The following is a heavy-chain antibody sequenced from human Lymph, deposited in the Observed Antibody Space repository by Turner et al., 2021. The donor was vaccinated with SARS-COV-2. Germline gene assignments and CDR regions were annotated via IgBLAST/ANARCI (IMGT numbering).Heavy chain of an antibody. Sequence: VQLVETGGGLIQPGGSLRLSCAASGIIVSRNYMNWVRQAPGKGLEWVSVIYSGGTTYYADYVKGRFTISRDNSKNTLYLQMNSLRVEDTAVYYCARDLGTYGMDVWGQGTTVTVSS. D-gene: IGHD6-13*01. CDR3: ARDLGTYGMDV. J-gene: IGHJ6*02. CDR2: IYSGGTT. V-gene: IGHV3-53*02. CDR1: GIIVSRNY.